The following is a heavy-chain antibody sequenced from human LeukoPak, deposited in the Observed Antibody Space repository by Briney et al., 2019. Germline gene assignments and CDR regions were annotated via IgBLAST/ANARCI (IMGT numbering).Heavy chain of an antibody. D-gene: IGHD3-22*01. CDR2: FSYSGST. CDR1: GGSISTYY. CDR3: AGGGDSGGYYYPMFDY. V-gene: IGHV4-59*01. J-gene: IGHJ4*02. Sequence: PSETLSLTCTVSGGSISTYYWTWIRQPPGKGLEWIGYFSYSGSTNHNPSLKGRVTISVDTSKNQLSLKLNSVTAADTAVYYCAGGGDSGGYYYPMFDYWGRGTLVTVSS.